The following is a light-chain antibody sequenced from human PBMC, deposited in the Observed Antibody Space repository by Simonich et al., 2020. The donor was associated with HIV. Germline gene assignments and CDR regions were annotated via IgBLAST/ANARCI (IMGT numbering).Light chain of an antibody. CDR2: DAS. Sequence: EIVMTQSPATLSVSPGERATLPCRASQSVSSNLAWYQQKPGLAPRLLIYDASSRATGIPDRFSGSGSGTDFTLTISRLEPEDFAVYYCQQYGSSPLFGQGTKLEIK. CDR1: QSVSSN. J-gene: IGKJ2*01. V-gene: IGKV3D-20*01. CDR3: QQYGSSPL.